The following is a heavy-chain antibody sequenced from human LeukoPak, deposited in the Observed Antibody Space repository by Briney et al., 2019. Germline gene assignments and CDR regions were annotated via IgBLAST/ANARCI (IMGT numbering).Heavy chain of an antibody. J-gene: IGHJ6*04. CDR2: ISPSSHDI. CDR1: GFIFSDFY. V-gene: IGHV3-11*06. D-gene: IGHD3-10*02. Sequence: GGSLRLSCAASGFIFSDFYMSWVRQAAGKGLEYIAYISPSSHDIIYADSVKGRFTISRDNAKNSLYLQMNSLRAEDTAVYYCAELGITMIGGVWGKGTTVTISS. CDR3: AELGITMIGGV.